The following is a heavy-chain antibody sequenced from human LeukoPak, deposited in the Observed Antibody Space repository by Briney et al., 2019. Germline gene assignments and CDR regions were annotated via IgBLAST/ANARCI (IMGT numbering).Heavy chain of an antibody. CDR2: INPSGGST. D-gene: IGHD3-22*01. CDR1: GYTFTSYY. V-gene: IGHV1-46*01. J-gene: IGHJ4*02. Sequence: GASVKVSCKASGYTFTSYYMHWVRQAPGQGLEWMGIINPSGGSTSYAQKFQGRVTMTRDTSTSTVYMELSSLRSEDTAVYYCARGGGYYDSSGYHTHDYWGQGTLVTVSS. CDR3: ARGGGYYDSSGYHTHDY.